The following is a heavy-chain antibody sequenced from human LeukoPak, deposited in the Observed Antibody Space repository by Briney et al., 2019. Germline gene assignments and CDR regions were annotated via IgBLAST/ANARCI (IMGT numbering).Heavy chain of an antibody. D-gene: IGHD3-16*02. CDR1: GGSIGTYY. CDR3: ARHIGGGIEDMDV. V-gene: IGHV4-59*08. CDR2: IYVTGST. J-gene: IGHJ6*03. Sequence: SETLSLTCTVSGGSIGTYYWSWIRQSPGNGLEWIGYIYVTGSTRYNPYLQSRVTISVDTSRNQFFLKMSSVTASDTAVYYCARHIGGGIEDMDVWGKGTKVTVSS.